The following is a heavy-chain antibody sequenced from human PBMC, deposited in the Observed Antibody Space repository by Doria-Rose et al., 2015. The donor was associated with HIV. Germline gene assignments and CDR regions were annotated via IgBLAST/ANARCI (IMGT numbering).Heavy chain of an antibody. D-gene: IGHD3-3*01. CDR1: GFSFESYA. J-gene: IGHJ6*03. V-gene: IGHV3-9*01. CDR3: AKAPIIGPKYYFYMDV. Sequence: VQLQESGGGLVQTGRSLRLSCVGSGFSFESYAMHWVRLAPGTGLEWVAGSSWDSGSKGNADSVEGRFTISRDNAKKSVYLEMRSLRPEDTAFYYCAKAPIIGPKYYFYMDVWGKGTSVTVSS. CDR2: SSWDSGSK.